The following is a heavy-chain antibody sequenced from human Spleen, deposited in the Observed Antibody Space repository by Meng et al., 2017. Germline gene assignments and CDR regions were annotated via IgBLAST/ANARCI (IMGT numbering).Heavy chain of an antibody. CDR1: GYSFINYW. D-gene: IGHD3-10*01. J-gene: IGHJ4*02. Sequence: EVQLVQSGAEVKKPGESLKISCRVSGYSFINYWIAWVRQMPGKGLEWMGIIFPGDSETRYSPSFQGQVIFSADRFISAAYLQWNSLKASDTAIYYCARLPPSEFHYDFWGQGTLVTVSS. CDR2: IFPGDSET. CDR3: ARLPPSEFHYDF. V-gene: IGHV5-51*01.